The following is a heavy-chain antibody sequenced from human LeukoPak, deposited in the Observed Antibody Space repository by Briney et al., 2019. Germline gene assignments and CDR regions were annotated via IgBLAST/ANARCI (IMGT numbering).Heavy chain of an antibody. Sequence: PSETLSLTCAVYGGSFSGYYWSWIRQPPGKGLEWIGEINHSGSTNYNPSLKSRVTISVDTSKNQFFLKLSSVTAADTAVYYCAGGRAYSGYDFDDWCQRTLVTVSS. CDR1: GGSFSGYY. J-gene: IGHJ4*02. CDR2: INHSGST. D-gene: IGHD5-12*01. CDR3: AGGRAYSGYDFDD. V-gene: IGHV4-34*01.